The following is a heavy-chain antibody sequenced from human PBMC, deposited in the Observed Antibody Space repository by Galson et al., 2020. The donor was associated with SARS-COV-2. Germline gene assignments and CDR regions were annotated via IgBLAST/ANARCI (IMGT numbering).Heavy chain of an antibody. J-gene: IGHJ3*02. CDR2: IYYSGST. Sequence: SQTLSLTCTVSGGSISSGGYYWSWIRQHPGKGLEWIGYIYYSGSTYYNPSLKSRVTISVDTSKNQFSLKLSSVTAADTAVYYCARAKITMIVVVHAFDIWGQGTMVTVSS. D-gene: IGHD3-22*01. CDR3: ARAKITMIVVVHAFDI. CDR1: GGSISSGGYY. V-gene: IGHV4-31*03.